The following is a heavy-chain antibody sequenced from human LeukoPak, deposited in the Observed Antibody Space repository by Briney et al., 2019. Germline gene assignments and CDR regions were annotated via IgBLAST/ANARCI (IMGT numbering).Heavy chain of an antibody. J-gene: IGHJ5*02. CDR3: ARDLSWGVVVPAAMYNWFDP. V-gene: IGHV4-39*07. CDR1: GGSISSSSYY. CDR2: IYYSGST. Sequence: SETLSLTCTVSGGSISSSSYYWGWIRQPPGKGLEWIGSIYYSGSTYYNPSLKSRVTISVDTSKNQFSLKLSSVTAADTAGYYCARDLSWGVVVPAAMYNWFDPWGQGTLVTVSS. D-gene: IGHD2-2*01.